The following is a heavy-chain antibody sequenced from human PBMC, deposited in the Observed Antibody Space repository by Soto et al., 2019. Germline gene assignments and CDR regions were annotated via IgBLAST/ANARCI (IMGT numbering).Heavy chain of an antibody. D-gene: IGHD2-8*01. J-gene: IGHJ5*02. CDR1: GGSISSGYW. V-gene: IGHV4-4*02. CDR3: AQNGAYAISA. CDR2: VHYSGNT. Sequence: SETLSLTCVVSGGSISSGYWWSWVRQPPGKGLEFIGEVHYSGNTNYNPSLKSRVTISVDTSKNHFSLNLNSVTAADTAVYFCAQNGAYAISAWGQGTLVTVSS.